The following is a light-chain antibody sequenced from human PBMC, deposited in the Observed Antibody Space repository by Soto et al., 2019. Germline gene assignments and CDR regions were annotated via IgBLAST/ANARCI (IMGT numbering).Light chain of an antibody. J-gene: IGLJ2*01. CDR1: SSDVGGYNY. CDR3: CSYAGSYRVV. Sequence: QSALTQPRSVSGSPGQSVTISCTGTSSDVGGYNYVSWYQQHPGKAPKLMIYDVSKRPSGVPDRLPGSKSGNTASLTISGLQAENEADYYCCSYAGSYRVVFGGGTQLTVL. CDR2: DVS. V-gene: IGLV2-11*01.